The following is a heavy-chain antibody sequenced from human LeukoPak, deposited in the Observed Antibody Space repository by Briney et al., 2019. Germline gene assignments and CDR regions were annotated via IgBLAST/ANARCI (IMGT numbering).Heavy chain of an antibody. CDR3: TGSYGSGSYYYYGMDV. D-gene: IGHD3-10*01. V-gene: IGHV3-30*03. CDR2: ISYDGSNK. Sequence: PGGSLRLSCAASGFTFSSYGMHWVRQAPGKGLEWVAVISYDGSNKYYADSVKGRFTISRDNSKNTLYLQMNSLRAEDTAVYYCTGSYGSGSYYYYGMDVWGKGTTVTVSS. CDR1: GFTFSSYG. J-gene: IGHJ6*04.